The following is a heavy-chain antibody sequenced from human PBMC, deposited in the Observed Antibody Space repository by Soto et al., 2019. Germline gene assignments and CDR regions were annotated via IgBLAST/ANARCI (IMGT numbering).Heavy chain of an antibody. D-gene: IGHD3-10*01. V-gene: IGHV1-69*13. CDR1: GGTFSSYA. CDR2: IIPIFGTA. J-gene: IGHJ4*02. Sequence: SVKVSCKASGGTFSSYAISWVRQAPGQGREWMGGIIPIFGTANYAQKFQGRVTITADESTSTAYMELSSLRSEDTAVYYCARAGYYYGSGSYCFDYWGQGXLVTVSS. CDR3: ARAGYYYGSGSYCFDY.